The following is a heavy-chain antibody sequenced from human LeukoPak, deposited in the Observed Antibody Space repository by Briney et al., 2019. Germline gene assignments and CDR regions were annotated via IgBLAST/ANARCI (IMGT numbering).Heavy chain of an antibody. CDR3: AKDRSGYYAFDY. D-gene: IGHD3-3*01. CDR2: IRYDGSNK. V-gene: IGHV3-30*02. Sequence: GGSLRLSCAASGFTFANYGMHWVRQAPGKGLEWVAFIRYDGSNKYYADSVKGRFTISRDNSKNTLYLQMNSLRAEDTAVYYCAKDRSGYYAFDYWGQGTLVTVSS. J-gene: IGHJ4*02. CDR1: GFTFANYG.